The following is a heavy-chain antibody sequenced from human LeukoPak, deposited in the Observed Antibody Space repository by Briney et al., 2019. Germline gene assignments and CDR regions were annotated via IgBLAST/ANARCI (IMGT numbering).Heavy chain of an antibody. D-gene: IGHD5-24*01. CDR2: INPSGGGT. V-gene: IGHV1-46*01. Sequence: ASVKVSCKASGDTFTSYYMHWVRQAPGQGLEWMGIINPSGGGTNYAQKFQDRVTMTRDMSTSTVYMELSSLRSDDTAVYFCARDSPKGWLGDEPFDIWGQGTMVTVSS. CDR1: GDTFTSYY. J-gene: IGHJ3*02. CDR3: ARDSPKGWLGDEPFDI.